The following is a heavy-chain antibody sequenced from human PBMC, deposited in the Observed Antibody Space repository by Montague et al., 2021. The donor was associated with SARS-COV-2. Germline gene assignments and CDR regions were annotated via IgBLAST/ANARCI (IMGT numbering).Heavy chain of an antibody. J-gene: IGHJ6*03. CDR2: INHSGST. V-gene: IGHV4-34*01. D-gene: IGHD2-2*01. CDR3: ARFLRRVVPAATGHWEKNYYYYYMDV. CDR1: GGSVSDYY. Sequence: SETLSLTCAVYGGSVSDYYWSWIRQPPGKGLEWVGEINHSGSTXXXPSXXXRVTTSVDTSKNQFSLKLTSVTAADTAVYYCARFLRRVVPAATGHWEKNYYYYYMDVWGKGTTVTVSS.